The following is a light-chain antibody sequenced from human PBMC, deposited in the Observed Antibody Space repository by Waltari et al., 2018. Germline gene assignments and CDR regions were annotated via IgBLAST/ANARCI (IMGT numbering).Light chain of an antibody. CDR1: QSISSW. Sequence: DIQMTQSPSTLSPSVGDRVTITGRASQSISSWLAWYQQKPGKAPKLLIYKASSLESGVPSRFSGSGSGTEFTLTISSLQPDDFATYYCQQYNSYSPWTFGQGTKVEIK. V-gene: IGKV1-5*03. J-gene: IGKJ1*01. CDR3: QQYNSYSPWT. CDR2: KAS.